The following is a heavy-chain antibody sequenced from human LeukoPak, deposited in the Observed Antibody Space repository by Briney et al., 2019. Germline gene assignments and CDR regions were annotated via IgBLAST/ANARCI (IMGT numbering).Heavy chain of an antibody. CDR3: ARVFGQVVEPFQH. CDR2: IYPGDSDT. Sequence: GESLKVSCKGSGYSFTSYWIGWVRQMPGKGLEWMGIIYPGDSDTRYSPSFQGQVTISADKSISTAYLQWSSLKASDTAMYYCARVFGQVVEPFQHWGQGTLVTVSS. J-gene: IGHJ1*01. D-gene: IGHD2-15*01. V-gene: IGHV5-51*01. CDR1: GYSFTSYW.